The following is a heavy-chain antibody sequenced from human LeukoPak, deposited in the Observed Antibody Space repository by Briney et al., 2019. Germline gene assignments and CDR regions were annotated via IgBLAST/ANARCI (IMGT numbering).Heavy chain of an antibody. CDR1: GFIFSSYW. J-gene: IGHJ4*02. Sequence: GGSLRLSCAASGFIFSSYWMSWVRQAPGKGLEWVANIKQDGSEKYYVDSVKGRFTISRGNAKNSLYLQMNSLRAEDTAVYYCARSAYYYDNLWGQGTLVTASS. D-gene: IGHD3-22*01. CDR2: IKQDGSEK. V-gene: IGHV3-7*01. CDR3: ARSAYYYDNL.